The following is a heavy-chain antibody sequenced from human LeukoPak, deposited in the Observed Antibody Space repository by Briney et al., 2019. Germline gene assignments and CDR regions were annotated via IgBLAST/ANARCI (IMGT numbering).Heavy chain of an antibody. CDR2: INPSGGST. V-gene: IGHV1-46*01. CDR3: ARAFVPPWGGYYYGMDV. CDR1: GYTFTSYY. J-gene: IGHJ6*02. Sequence: ASVKVSCKASGYTFTSYYMHWVRQAPGQGLEWMGIINPSGGSTSYAQKFQGGVTMTRDTPTSTVYMELSSLRSEDTAVYYCARAFVPPWGGYYYGMDVWGQGTTVTVSS. D-gene: IGHD3-16*01.